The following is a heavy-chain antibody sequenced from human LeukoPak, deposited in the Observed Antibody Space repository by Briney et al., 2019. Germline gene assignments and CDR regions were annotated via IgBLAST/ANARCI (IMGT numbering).Heavy chain of an antibody. J-gene: IGHJ4*02. Sequence: GGSLRLSCVVSGLTFSSHAMSWVRQAPGKGLEWVSSISGSGGNTYYADSVKGRFTISRDNSKKTLTLQKHSLRAEDTAEYYCVKDRYYYDASGARDYFEYWGQGTLVTVSS. D-gene: IGHD3-22*01. CDR3: VKDRYYYDASGARDYFEY. CDR1: GLTFSSHA. CDR2: ISGSGGNT. V-gene: IGHV3-23*01.